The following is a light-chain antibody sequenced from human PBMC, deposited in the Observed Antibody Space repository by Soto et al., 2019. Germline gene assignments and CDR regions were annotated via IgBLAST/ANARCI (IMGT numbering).Light chain of an antibody. J-gene: IGKJ3*01. CDR3: QKYNSAPHT. Sequence: DIQMTQSPSSLSASVGDRVTITCRASQGISNYLAWYQQKPGNAPKLLIYAASTLRPGVPSRFSGSGSGTDFTLTISSLQPEDVAIYYCQKYNSAPHTFGPGTKVEFK. CDR1: QGISNY. CDR2: AAS. V-gene: IGKV1-27*01.